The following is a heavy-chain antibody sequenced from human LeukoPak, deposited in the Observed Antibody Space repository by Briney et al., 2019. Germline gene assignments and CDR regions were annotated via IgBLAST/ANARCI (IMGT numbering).Heavy chain of an antibody. D-gene: IGHD3-16*02. J-gene: IGHJ4*02. CDR2: INPSGGST. Sequence: GASVKVSCKASGYTFTSYYMHWVRQAPGQGLEWMGIINPSGGSTSYAQKFQGRLTMTTDTSTRTVYMELRSLTSADTAVYYCARGQGYTTSYFDFWGQGSLVTVSS. CDR3: ARGQGYTTSYFDF. V-gene: IGHV1-46*01. CDR1: GYTFTSYY.